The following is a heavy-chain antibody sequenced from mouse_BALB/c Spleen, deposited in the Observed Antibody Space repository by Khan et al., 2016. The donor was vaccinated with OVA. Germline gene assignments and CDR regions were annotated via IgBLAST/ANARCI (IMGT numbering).Heavy chain of an antibody. CDR2: ISPGSGDT. CDR1: GYTFTDYY. J-gene: IGHJ3*01. D-gene: IGHD1-2*01. CDR3: ARRKYYGYTISY. V-gene: IGHV1-77*01. Sequence: QVQLQQPGDELARPGASVKLSCKASGYTFTDYYLNWVKQRTGQGHEWIGEISPGSGDTYYNEKVKGKDKLTTDKSSRTVYMQLSSLTAEDSAGYFSARRKYYGYTISYWGQGTRVTFSA.